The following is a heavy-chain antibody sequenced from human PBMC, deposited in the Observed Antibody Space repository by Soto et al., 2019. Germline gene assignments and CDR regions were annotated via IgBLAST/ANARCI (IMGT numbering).Heavy chain of an antibody. J-gene: IGHJ5*02. D-gene: IGHD3-22*01. CDR1: GYSISSGYY. V-gene: IGHV4-38-2*01. CDR3: ARVGPWVPYYYDSSPYTFENWFDP. Sequence: SETLSLTCAVSGYSISSGYYWGWLRQPPGKGLEWIGSIYYGGSTYYNPSLNSRVTLSIDMTNNHVSLILNSVTAADTAVYYCARVGPWVPYYYDSSPYTFENWFDPWGQGTLVTVSS. CDR2: IYYGGST.